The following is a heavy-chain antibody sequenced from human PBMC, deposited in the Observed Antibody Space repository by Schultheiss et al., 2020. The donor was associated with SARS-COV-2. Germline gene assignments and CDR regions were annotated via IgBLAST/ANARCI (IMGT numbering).Heavy chain of an antibody. CDR2: INSDGSST. D-gene: IGHD5-18*01. CDR3: AKNVDTAMVTLYYFDY. Sequence: GGSLRLSCAASGFTFSSYGMHWVRQAPGKGLVWVSRINSDGSSTSYADSVKGRFTISRDNSKNTLYLQMNSLRAEDTAVYYCAKNVDTAMVTLYYFDYWGQGTLVTVSS. CDR1: GFTFSSYG. V-gene: IGHV3-74*01. J-gene: IGHJ4*02.